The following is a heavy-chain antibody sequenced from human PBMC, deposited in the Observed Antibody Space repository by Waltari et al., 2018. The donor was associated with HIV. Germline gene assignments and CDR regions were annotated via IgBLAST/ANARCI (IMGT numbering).Heavy chain of an antibody. Sequence: WVRHAPGMGLVWVSRINTDGSITTYADSVKVRFTISRDNAKHTLYLQMNRLSAEDTAVYYFSRERARSGDDSGRFFDYWGQGTLVTVSS. V-gene: IGHV3-74*03. J-gene: IGHJ4*02. CDR3: SRERARSGDDSGRFFDY. D-gene: IGHD1-26*01. CDR2: INTDGSIT.